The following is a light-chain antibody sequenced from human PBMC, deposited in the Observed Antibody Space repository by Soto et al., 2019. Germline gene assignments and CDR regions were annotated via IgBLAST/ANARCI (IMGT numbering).Light chain of an antibody. Sequence: QSVLTQPPSASGTPGQRVTISCFGSSSNVGINAVNWYQQLPGTAPKLLIYSTNQRPSGVPDRFSGSKSGTSASLAVSGLQSEDEAAYYCAAWDDSLNGPVFGGGTKLTVL. J-gene: IGLJ2*01. CDR1: SSNVGINA. CDR2: STN. CDR3: AAWDDSLNGPV. V-gene: IGLV1-44*01.